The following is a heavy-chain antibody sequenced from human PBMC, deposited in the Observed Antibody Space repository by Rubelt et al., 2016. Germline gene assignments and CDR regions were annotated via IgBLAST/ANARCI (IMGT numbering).Heavy chain of an antibody. J-gene: IGHJ5*02. CDR2: IIPIFGTA. Sequence: QVQLVQSGAEVKKPGSSVKVSCKASGGTFSSYAISWVRLAPGQGLEWMGGIIPIFGTANYAPKFQGRVTSTADESTSPADLELSSLRSEDTAVYYCATGGDFGVVIPNWFDPWGQGTLVTVSS. D-gene: IGHD3-3*01. CDR1: GGTFSSYA. CDR3: ATGGDFGVVIPNWFDP. V-gene: IGHV1-69*01.